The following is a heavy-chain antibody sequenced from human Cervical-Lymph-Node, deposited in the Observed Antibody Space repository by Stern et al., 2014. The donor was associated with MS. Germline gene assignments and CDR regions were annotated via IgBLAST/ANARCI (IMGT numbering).Heavy chain of an antibody. CDR2: IYPGDPDP. CDR1: GYSFTSYW. V-gene: IGHV5-51*01. D-gene: IGHD6-19*01. Sequence: EVQLEESGAEVKKPGESLKISCKGSGYSFTSYWIGWVRQMPGKGLEWMGVIYPGDPDPRSSRAFQGQVTISADKSISTAYLQWSSLKASDTAMYYCARRRRQWLVNQPFDYWGQGTLVTVSS. CDR3: ARRRRQWLVNQPFDY. J-gene: IGHJ4*02.